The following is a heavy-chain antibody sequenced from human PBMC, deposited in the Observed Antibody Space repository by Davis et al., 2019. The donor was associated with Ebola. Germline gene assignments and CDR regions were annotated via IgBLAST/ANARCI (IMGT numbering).Heavy chain of an antibody. Sequence: PGGSLRLSCAASGFTFSSYAMHWVRQAPGKGLEWVAVISYDGSNKYYADSVKGRFTISRDNSKNTLYLQMNSLRAEDTAVYYCAKALGPYYYYYYMDVWGKGTTVTVSS. J-gene: IGHJ6*03. CDR2: ISYDGSNK. D-gene: IGHD7-27*01. V-gene: IGHV3-30-3*01. CDR3: AKALGPYYYYYYMDV. CDR1: GFTFSSYA.